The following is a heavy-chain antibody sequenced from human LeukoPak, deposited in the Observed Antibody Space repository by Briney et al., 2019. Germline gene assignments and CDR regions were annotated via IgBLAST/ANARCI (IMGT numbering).Heavy chain of an antibody. D-gene: IGHD2-8*01. J-gene: IGHJ4*02. CDR1: GFTFSSYA. CDR2: ISDTGATT. V-gene: IGHV3-23*01. Sequence: GGSLRLSCAGSGFTFSSYAMSWVRQAPGKGLEWVSAISDTGATTYDADSVKGRFTISRDNSRSTLYLQMNSLRAEDAALYYCAKDTSIGRYCTNGVCSPFDYWGQGTLVTVSS. CDR3: AKDTSIGRYCTNGVCSPFDY.